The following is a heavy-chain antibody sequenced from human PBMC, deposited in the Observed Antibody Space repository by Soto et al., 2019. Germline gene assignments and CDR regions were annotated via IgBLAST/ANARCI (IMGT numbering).Heavy chain of an antibody. Sequence: QVQLVQSGAEVKKPGASVKVSCKASGYRFTNHGISWVRQAPGQGLEWMGWISGNDGKTKYARKFQGRVTMTTDTSTSTAYMEMNCLRHDDTAVYYCARDFYPLAYYFDYWGQGTLVTVSS. CDR2: ISGNDGKT. CDR1: GYRFTNHG. J-gene: IGHJ4*02. V-gene: IGHV1-18*01. CDR3: ARDFYPLAYYFDY.